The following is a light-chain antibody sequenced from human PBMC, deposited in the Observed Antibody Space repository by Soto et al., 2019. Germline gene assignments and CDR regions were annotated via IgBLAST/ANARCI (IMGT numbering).Light chain of an antibody. V-gene: IGLV1-44*01. CDR2: ADN. CDR3: AAWDGSLDGVF. CDR1: TPNIGSNT. Sequence: QSVLTQPPSASETPGQRVIISCSGSTPNIGSNTVNWYQQLPGSAPKLLIYADNRRPSGVPDRFSGSKSGTSASLAISGLQSEDEANYYCAAWDGSLDGVFFGGGTKLTVL. J-gene: IGLJ2*01.